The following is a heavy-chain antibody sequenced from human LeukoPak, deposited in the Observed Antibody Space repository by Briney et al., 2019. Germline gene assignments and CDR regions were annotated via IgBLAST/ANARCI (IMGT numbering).Heavy chain of an antibody. D-gene: IGHD3-10*01. CDR1: GYTFTSYG. Sequence: ASVKVSCKASGYTFTSYGISWVRQAPGQGLEWMGWISAYNGNTNYAQKLQGRVTMTRNASISTAYMELSSLRSEDTAVYYCASRGRSGSGSYYYYGMDVWGQGTTVTVSS. CDR2: ISAYNGNT. V-gene: IGHV1-18*01. J-gene: IGHJ6*02. CDR3: ASRGRSGSGSYYYYGMDV.